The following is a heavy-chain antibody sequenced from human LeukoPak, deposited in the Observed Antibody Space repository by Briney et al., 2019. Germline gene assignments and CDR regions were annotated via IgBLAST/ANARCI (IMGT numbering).Heavy chain of an antibody. CDR2: TNTSGST. J-gene: IGHJ4*02. CDR1: GGSISSGSYY. Sequence: PSETLSLTCTVSGGSISSGSYYWSWIRQPAGKGLEWIGRTNTSGSTNYNPSLKSRVTISVDTSKNQFSLKLSSVTAADTAVYYCARYFGRWDFDYWGQGTLVTVSS. CDR3: ARYFGRWDFDY. D-gene: IGHD3-9*01. V-gene: IGHV4-61*02.